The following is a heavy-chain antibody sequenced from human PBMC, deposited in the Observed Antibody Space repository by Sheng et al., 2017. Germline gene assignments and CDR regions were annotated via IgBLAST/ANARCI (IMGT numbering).Heavy chain of an antibody. CDR3: ARDPTSVTRPDYSYYMDV. J-gene: IGHJ6*03. CDR1: GFSFSIYW. CDR2: IKQVGTEK. V-gene: IGHV3-7*01. D-gene: IGHD4-17*01. Sequence: EVQLVESGGGLVQPGGSLRLSCAASGFSFSIYWMTWVRQAPGKGLEWVANIKQVGTEKYYMDSVKGRFTISRDNAKNSLFLQMNSLRDEDTAVYYCARDPTSVTRPDYSYYMDVWGKGTAVTVSS.